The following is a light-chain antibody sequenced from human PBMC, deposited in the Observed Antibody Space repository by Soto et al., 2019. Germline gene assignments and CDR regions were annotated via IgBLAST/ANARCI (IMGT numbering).Light chain of an antibody. CDR2: GAS. CDR1: QSVSSY. V-gene: IGKV3-11*01. Sequence: EIVLTQSPATLSLSPGERATLSCRASQSVSSYLAWYQQKPGQAPRLLIYGASNRATGIPARFSGSGSGTDFTLTISSLEPEDFAVYYCQQRSNWPPLSTFGQGTKVDIK. J-gene: IGKJ1*01. CDR3: QQRSNWPPLST.